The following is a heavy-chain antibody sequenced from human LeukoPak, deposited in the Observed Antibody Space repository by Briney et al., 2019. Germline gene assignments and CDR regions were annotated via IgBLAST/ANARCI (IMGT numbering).Heavy chain of an antibody. CDR1: GYTLTELS. D-gene: IGHD4-17*01. J-gene: IGHJ4*02. CDR3: ATGPNDYGESRDY. V-gene: IGHV1-24*01. Sequence: ASVKVSCKVSGYTLTELSMHWVRQAPGKGLEWMGGFDPEDGETIYAQKFQGRVTMTVDTSADTAYMELSSLRSEDTAVYYCATGPNDYGESRDYWGQGTLVTVSS. CDR2: FDPEDGET.